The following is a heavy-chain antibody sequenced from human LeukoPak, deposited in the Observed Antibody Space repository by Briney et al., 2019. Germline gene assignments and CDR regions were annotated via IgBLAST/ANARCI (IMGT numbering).Heavy chain of an antibody. CDR3: ARGRHCSSTSCYPNFDY. J-gene: IGHJ4*02. Sequence: PSETLSLTCAVYGGSSSGYYWSWIRQPPGKGLEWIGEINHSGSTNYNPSLKSRVTISVDTSKNQFSLKLSSVTAADTAVYYCARGRHCSSTSCYPNFDYWGQGTLVTVSS. CDR2: INHSGST. D-gene: IGHD2-2*01. V-gene: IGHV4-34*01. CDR1: GGSSSGYY.